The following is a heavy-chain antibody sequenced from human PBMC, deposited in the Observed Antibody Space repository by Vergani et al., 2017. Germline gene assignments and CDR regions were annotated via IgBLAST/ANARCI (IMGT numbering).Heavy chain of an antibody. D-gene: IGHD3-3*01. Sequence: EVQLVESGGGLIQPVGSLLLSFSSSFGTFSLSLMHWVRQAPGTFLFLFSRINSDGSSTSYADSVKGRFTISRDNAKNTLYLQMNSLRAEDTAVYYCASGGYYDFWSGYTAVDYWGQGTLVTVSS. CDR1: FGTFSLSL. V-gene: IGHV3-74*02. CDR2: INSDGSST. CDR3: ASGGYYDFWSGYTAVDY. J-gene: IGHJ4*02.